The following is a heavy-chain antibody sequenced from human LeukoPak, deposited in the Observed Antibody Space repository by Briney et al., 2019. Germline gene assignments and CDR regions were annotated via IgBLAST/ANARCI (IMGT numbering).Heavy chain of an antibody. CDR1: GSW. V-gene: IGHV5-51*01. Sequence: GESLKISCKGSGSWIAWVRQMPGNGLEWMGIIYPGDSDTRYSPSFQGQVTISADKSISTAYLQWSSLKASDTAMYYCARRDSSSWAFDYWGQGTLVTVSS. CDR2: IYPGDSDT. D-gene: IGHD3-22*01. CDR3: ARRDSSSWAFDY. J-gene: IGHJ4*02.